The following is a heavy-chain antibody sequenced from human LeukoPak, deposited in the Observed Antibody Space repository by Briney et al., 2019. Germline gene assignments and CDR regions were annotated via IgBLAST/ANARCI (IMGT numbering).Heavy chain of an antibody. Sequence: GGSLRLSCTASRFTLGDFYMSWFRQAPGKGLEWVANIHQEGRTKYYADSVKGRFTISRDNANNALNLQINSLRAEDTALYYCARGDGTSSGLYFHYWGQGTLVTVSS. J-gene: IGHJ4*02. V-gene: IGHV3-7*01. CDR1: RFTLGDFY. CDR3: ARGDGTSSGLYFHY. CDR2: IHQEGRTK. D-gene: IGHD6-6*01.